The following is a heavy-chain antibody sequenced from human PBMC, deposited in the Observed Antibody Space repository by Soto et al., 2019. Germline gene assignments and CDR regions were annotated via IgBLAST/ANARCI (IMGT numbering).Heavy chain of an antibody. V-gene: IGHV4-59*01. Sequence: SETLSLTCSVSGDSISPNYWSWIRQPPGKTLEWIGFIYYSGSTNYNPSLKSRVTISVDTSKNQFSLKLSSVTAADTAVYYCARDLGVQTRGLIDAFDIWGQGTMVTVSS. J-gene: IGHJ3*02. CDR2: IYYSGST. D-gene: IGHD5-12*01. CDR3: ARDLGVQTRGLIDAFDI. CDR1: GDSISPNY.